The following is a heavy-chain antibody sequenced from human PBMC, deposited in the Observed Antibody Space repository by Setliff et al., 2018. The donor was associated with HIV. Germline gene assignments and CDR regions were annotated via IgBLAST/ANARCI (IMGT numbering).Heavy chain of an antibody. V-gene: IGHV3-48*01. CDR1: GFTFSNYN. J-gene: IGHJ4*02. CDR2: ISDDTSTV. Sequence: GGSPRLSCAASGFTFSNYNMNWVRQAPGEGLEWISYISDDTSTVYYADSVKGRFTISRDNAKNSLYLQMNSLRAEDTAIYYCARGVGAASYNPLDFWGQGTLVTVSS. CDR3: ARGVGAASYNPLDF. D-gene: IGHD1-26*01.